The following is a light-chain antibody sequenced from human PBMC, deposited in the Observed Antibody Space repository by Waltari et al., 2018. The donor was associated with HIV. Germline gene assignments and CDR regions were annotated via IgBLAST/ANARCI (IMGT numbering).Light chain of an antibody. J-gene: IGKJ4*01. CDR3: QQSFTSALT. V-gene: IGKV1-39*01. CDR2: GAS. CDR1: QGVGTY. Sequence: DIQLTQSPSSLSASVGDRVTITCRASQGVGTYLNWYQHKPGKAPELLIYGASNLQSGVPSRFSGSGSGTDFTLTITTLQPEDIATFYCQQSFTSALTFGGGTKVEIK.